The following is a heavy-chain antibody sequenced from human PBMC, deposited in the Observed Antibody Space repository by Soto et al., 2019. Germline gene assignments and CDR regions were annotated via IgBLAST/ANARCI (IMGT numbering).Heavy chain of an antibody. V-gene: IGHV4-34*01. CDR2: INHRGST. J-gene: IGHJ4*02. D-gene: IGHD5-12*01. Sequence: QVQLQQWGAGLLKPSETLSLTCAVYVGSFSDYYWSWIRQPPGKGLEWIGEINHRGSTNYNPSLKSRLTMSVDTSKNQFSLKLSSVTAADTAVYYCARRYSGYDFDYWGQGTRVTVSS. CDR3: ARRYSGYDFDY. CDR1: VGSFSDYY.